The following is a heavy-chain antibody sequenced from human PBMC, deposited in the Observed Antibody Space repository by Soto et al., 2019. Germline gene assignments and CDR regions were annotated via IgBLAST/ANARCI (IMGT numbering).Heavy chain of an antibody. J-gene: IGHJ4*02. CDR2: IIPILGIA. Sequence: QVQLVQSGAEVKKPGSSVKVSCKASGGTFSSYTISWVRQAPGQGLEWMGRIIPILGIANYAQKFQGRVTITADKPTSTAYMELSSLRSEDTAVYYCARDLAYDFWSGYPDYWGQGTLVTVSS. V-gene: IGHV1-69*08. D-gene: IGHD3-3*01. CDR1: GGTFSSYT. CDR3: ARDLAYDFWSGYPDY.